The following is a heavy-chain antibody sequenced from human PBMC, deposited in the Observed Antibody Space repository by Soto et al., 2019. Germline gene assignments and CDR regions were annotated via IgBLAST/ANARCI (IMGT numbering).Heavy chain of an antibody. CDR2: IWYDGSNK. V-gene: IGHV3-33*08. CDR1: GFTFSSYG. CDR3: ARDFTVTTFTFDY. D-gene: IGHD4-17*01. Sequence: GGSLRLSCVASGFTFSSYGMHWVRQAPGKGLEWVAVIWYDGSNKYYADSVKGRFTISRDNSKNTLYLQMNSLRAEDTAVYYCARDFTVTTFTFDYWGQGTLVTVSS. J-gene: IGHJ4*02.